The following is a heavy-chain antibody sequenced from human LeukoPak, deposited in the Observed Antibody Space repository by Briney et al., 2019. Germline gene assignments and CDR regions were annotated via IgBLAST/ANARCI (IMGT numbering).Heavy chain of an antibody. CDR2: IYYSGNT. CDR3: ARGQARLSWFDP. D-gene: IGHD6-19*01. CDR1: GDSISTSNSY. J-gene: IGHJ5*02. Sequence: QASETLSLTCTVSGDSISTSNSYWGWIRQPPGKGLEWIGSIYYSGNTYYNASLKSRVTISVDTSKNQFSLKLSSVTAADTAVYYCARGQARLSWFDPWGQGTLVTVSS. V-gene: IGHV4-39*01.